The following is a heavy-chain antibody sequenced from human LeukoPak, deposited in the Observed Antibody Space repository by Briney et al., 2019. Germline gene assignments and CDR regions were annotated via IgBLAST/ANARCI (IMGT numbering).Heavy chain of an antibody. V-gene: IGHV3-23*01. J-gene: IGHJ4*02. Sequence: AGGSLRLSCAASGFTFSSYAMSWVRQAPGKGLEWVSAISDSGGSTYYADSVKGRFTISRDNSRNTLYLQMNSLRAEDTALYYCAKPAYYYDSSGYYYFDYWGQGTLVTVSS. CDR2: ISDSGGST. CDR3: AKPAYYYDSSGYYYFDY. CDR1: GFTFSSYA. D-gene: IGHD3-22*01.